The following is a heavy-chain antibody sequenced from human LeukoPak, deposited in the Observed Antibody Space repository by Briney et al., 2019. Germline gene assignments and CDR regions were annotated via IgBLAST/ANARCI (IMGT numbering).Heavy chain of an antibody. CDR3: ARSSGWYDY. Sequence: ASVKVSCKASGYTFTNYDIHWVRQATGQGLEWMGWMNPNSGYTGYAQKFQGRVTMTRDTSINTAYMELSSLTSADTAVYYCARSSGWYDYWGQGTLVTVSS. J-gene: IGHJ4*02. V-gene: IGHV1-8*01. D-gene: IGHD6-19*01. CDR2: MNPNSGYT. CDR1: GYTFTNYD.